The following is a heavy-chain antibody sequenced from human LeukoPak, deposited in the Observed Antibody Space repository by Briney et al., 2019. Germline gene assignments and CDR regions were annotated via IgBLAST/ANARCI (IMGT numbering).Heavy chain of an antibody. CDR2: ISSSGSTI. V-gene: IGHV3-48*03. CDR1: GFIFSSYE. J-gene: IGHJ2*01. D-gene: IGHD4-17*01. Sequence: PGGSLRLSCAASGFIFSSYEMNWVRQAPGKGLEWVSYISSSGSTIYYADSVKGRFTISRDNAKNSLYLQMNSLRAEDTAVYYCASNLDYGDSDYWYFDLWGRGTLVTVSS. CDR3: ASNLDYGDSDYWYFDL.